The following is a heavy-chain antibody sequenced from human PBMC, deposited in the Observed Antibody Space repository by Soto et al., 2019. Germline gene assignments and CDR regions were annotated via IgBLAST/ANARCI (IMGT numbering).Heavy chain of an antibody. CDR1: GGSITSYH. J-gene: IGHJ5*02. CDR3: ATRITVFGLLIPPFDP. Sequence: SETLSLTCVVSGGSITSYHWSWIRQFPGKGLEWIAYTAYTGNTNYNPSLKSRVTMSVDTSKNQFSLRLSSVTAADTATYYCATRITVFGLLIPPFDPWGQGTQVTVSS. CDR2: TAYTGNT. V-gene: IGHV4-59*03. D-gene: IGHD3-3*01.